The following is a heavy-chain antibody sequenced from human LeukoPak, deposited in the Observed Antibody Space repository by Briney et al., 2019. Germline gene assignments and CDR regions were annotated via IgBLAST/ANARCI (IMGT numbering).Heavy chain of an antibody. J-gene: IGHJ4*02. V-gene: IGHV3-48*01. CDR3: ATGMWGYCSRTSCPLDY. Sequence: GGSLRPSPAPSIFMPTRYTTEWVREAPGKRLEWISYISSKRTSIYYADSVKGRLTVYRHNAESSLYLHMSSLRAEDTAVYYCATGMWGYCSRTSCPLDYWGQGTLVTVSS. CDR1: IFMPTRYT. D-gene: IGHD2-2*01. CDR2: ISSKRTSI.